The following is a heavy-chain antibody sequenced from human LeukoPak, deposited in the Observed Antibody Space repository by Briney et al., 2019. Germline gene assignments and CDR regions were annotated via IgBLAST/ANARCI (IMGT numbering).Heavy chain of an antibody. V-gene: IGHV3-33*01. J-gene: IGHJ3*02. CDR2: IWYDGSNK. CDR3: ARGGGVDAFDI. CDR1: GFTFSSYG. D-gene: IGHD3-16*01. Sequence: PGGSLRLSCAASGFTFSSYGMHWVRQAPGKGLEWVAVIWYDGSNKYYADSVKGRFTISRDNSKNSLYLQMNSLRAEDTAVYYCARGGGVDAFDIWGQGTMVTVSS.